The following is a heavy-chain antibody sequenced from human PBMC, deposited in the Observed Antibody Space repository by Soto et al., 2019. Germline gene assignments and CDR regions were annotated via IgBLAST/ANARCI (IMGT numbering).Heavy chain of an antibody. CDR3: ARAVGDPLYYLDY. J-gene: IGHJ4*02. CDR1: SDSISSYY. V-gene: IGHV4-59*08. D-gene: IGHD6-19*01. CDR2: TDYSGNT. Sequence: QVQLQESGPGLVRPSETLSLTCTVSSDSISSYYWIWIRQSPGKGREWIGYTDYSGNTNYNPSLKSRVTISGDTSKNQFSLRLSSVTAADTAVYYCARAVGDPLYYLDYWCQGTLVTVSS.